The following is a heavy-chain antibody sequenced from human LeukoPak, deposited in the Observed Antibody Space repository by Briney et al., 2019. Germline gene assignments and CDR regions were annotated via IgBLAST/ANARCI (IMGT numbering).Heavy chain of an antibody. V-gene: IGHV4-39*02. CDR2: INHSGST. J-gene: IGHJ3*02. D-gene: IGHD3-10*01. CDR3: ARRVRGVNDAFDI. CDR1: GGSISSSSYY. Sequence: PSETLSLTCTVSGGSISSSSYYWSWIRQSPGKGLEWIGEINHSGSTNYNPSLKSRVAILVDTSKKHFSLKLSSVTAADTALYYCARRVRGVNDAFDIWGQRTMVTVSS.